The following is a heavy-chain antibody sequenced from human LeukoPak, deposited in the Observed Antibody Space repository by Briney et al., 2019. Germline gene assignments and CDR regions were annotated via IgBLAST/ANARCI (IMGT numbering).Heavy chain of an antibody. J-gene: IGHJ6*03. CDR1: GFIVRSYA. Sequence: PGGSLRLSCAASGFIVRSYAMSWVRQAPGKGLEWVANIKQDGSEKYYVDSVKGRFTISRDNAKNSLYLQMNSLRAEDTAVYYCASWGIAAAHYYMDVWGKGTTVTVSS. D-gene: IGHD6-13*01. CDR2: IKQDGSEK. CDR3: ASWGIAAAHYYMDV. V-gene: IGHV3-7*01.